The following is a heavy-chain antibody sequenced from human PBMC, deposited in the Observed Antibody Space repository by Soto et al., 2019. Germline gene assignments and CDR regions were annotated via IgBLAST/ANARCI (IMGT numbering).Heavy chain of an antibody. CDR2: ISYLGTT. V-gene: IGHV4-39*07. D-gene: IGHD5-18*01. CDR1: GGSIDSNHYY. Sequence: SETLSLTCTVSGGSIDSNHYYWGWVRQPPGKGLEWIASISYLGTTYYSPSLKSRVIKSIDASKNQFSLKLSSVTAADTAVYYCARDRGYSNWFDPWGQGTLVTVSS. J-gene: IGHJ5*02. CDR3: ARDRGYSNWFDP.